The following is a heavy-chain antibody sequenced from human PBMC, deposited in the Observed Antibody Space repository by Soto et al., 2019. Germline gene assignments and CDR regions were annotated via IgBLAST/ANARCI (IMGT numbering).Heavy chain of an antibody. V-gene: IGHV1-2*02. CDR1: GNSFTAYY. Sequence: QVQLVQSGAEVKKPGASVKVSCKASGNSFTAYYMCWVRQAPGQGLEWMGWINPNTGATHYARTLQGRVTMTRDTSITTAYMELSRLRSDDTAVYYCARVACGAGTCYSDYWGQETLVTVSS. J-gene: IGHJ4*02. D-gene: IGHD2-21*02. CDR3: ARVACGAGTCYSDY. CDR2: INPNTGAT.